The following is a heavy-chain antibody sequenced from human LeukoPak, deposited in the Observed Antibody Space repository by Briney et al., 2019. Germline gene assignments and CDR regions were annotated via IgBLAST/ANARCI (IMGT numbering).Heavy chain of an antibody. D-gene: IGHD6-13*01. J-gene: IGHJ5*02. CDR1: GFTFSSYS. V-gene: IGHV3-21*01. CDR3: ARDLGGSSWYVRWFDP. CDR2: ISTSSSYI. Sequence: GGSLRLSCSASGFTFSSYSMTWVRQAPGKGLEWVSFISTSSSYIYYADSVKGRFTISRDNAKNSLYLQMNSLRAEDTAVYYCARDLGGSSWYVRWFDPWGQGTLVTVSS.